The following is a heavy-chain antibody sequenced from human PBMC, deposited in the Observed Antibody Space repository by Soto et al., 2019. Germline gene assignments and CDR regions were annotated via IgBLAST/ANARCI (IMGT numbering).Heavy chain of an antibody. Sequence: GGSLRLSCLASGFTFSDFAMTWVRHVPGRGLEWVASLDGAGGSTYYAESVRGRFSISRDNSQNTLFLQMKRLTVDDTAIYYCAAPRDEYGSGVSRCTYGIPIWGQGPTVTVSS. CDR3: AAPRDEYGSGVSRCTYGIPI. V-gene: IGHV3-23*01. CDR2: LDGAGGST. J-gene: IGHJ6*02. CDR1: GFTFSDFA. D-gene: IGHD3-10*01.